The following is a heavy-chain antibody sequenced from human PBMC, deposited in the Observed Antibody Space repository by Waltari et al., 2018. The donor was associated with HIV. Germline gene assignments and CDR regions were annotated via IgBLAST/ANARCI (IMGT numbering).Heavy chain of an antibody. D-gene: IGHD2-2*02. CDR2: ISAYNGLT. CDR1: GFTLGHFG. CDR3: ARDPPSQGAAIMFDS. Sequence: QVQMVQSGAEVKRPGASVKISFQASGFTLGHFGISWVRQAPGKGLEWVGWISAYNGLTQYIPGVQGRVTMSTDTSTSTAYMGLTSLRSDDTAVYFCARDPPSQGAAIMFDSWGQGTLVTVSS. J-gene: IGHJ5*01. V-gene: IGHV1-18*01.